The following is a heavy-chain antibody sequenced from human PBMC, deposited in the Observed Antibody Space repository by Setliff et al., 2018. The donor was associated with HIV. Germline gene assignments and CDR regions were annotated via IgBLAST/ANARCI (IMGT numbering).Heavy chain of an antibody. V-gene: IGHV4-4*09. CDR3: ARSPSYRSSWEYYFDY. CDR2: IYTSRGT. J-gene: IGHJ4*02. CDR1: GGSINYYY. D-gene: IGHD6-13*01. Sequence: SETLSLTCTVSGGSINYYYWNWIRQPAGKGLEWIGYIYTSRGTNYNHSLRTRVIISVDTSNQFSLKLSSVTAADAAVYYCARSPSYRSSWEYYFDYWGQGILVTVSS.